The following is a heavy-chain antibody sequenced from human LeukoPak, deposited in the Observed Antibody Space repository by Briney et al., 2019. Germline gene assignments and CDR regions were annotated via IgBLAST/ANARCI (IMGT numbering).Heavy chain of an antibody. D-gene: IGHD6-19*01. CDR1: EFTFSSYG. Sequence: GGSLRLSCAASEFTFSSYGMSWVRQAPGKGLEWVSAISGSGDSTYYADSVKGRFTISRDNSKNTLYLQTNSLRAEDTAVYYCAKVPRQWLGRADYYYYYMDVWGKGTTVTISS. CDR3: AKVPRQWLGRADYYYYYMDV. J-gene: IGHJ6*03. V-gene: IGHV3-23*01. CDR2: ISGSGDST.